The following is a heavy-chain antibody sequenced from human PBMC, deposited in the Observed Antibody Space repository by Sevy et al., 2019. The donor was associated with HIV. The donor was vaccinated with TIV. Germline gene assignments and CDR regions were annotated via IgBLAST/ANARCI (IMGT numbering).Heavy chain of an antibody. CDR3: VSKMGGTSRIDY. V-gene: IGHV4-39*01. Sequence: SETLSLTYTVSGGSIGNRAYFWHWIRQPPGKGLEWIGSTRYSGTTYYNPSLKSRVTISVDTSKSQFSLSLDSVTAADTAVYYCVSKMGGTSRIDYWGPGTLVTVSS. J-gene: IGHJ4*02. CDR1: GGSIGNRAYF. D-gene: IGHD1-26*01. CDR2: TRYSGTT.